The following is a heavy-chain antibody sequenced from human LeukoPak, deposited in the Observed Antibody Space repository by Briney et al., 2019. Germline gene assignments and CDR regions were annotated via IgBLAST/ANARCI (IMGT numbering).Heavy chain of an antibody. D-gene: IGHD1-1*01. CDR1: GFTFSNYW. CDR3: AKDLGLERPKYYFDY. J-gene: IGHJ4*02. Sequence: GSLRLSCAASGFTFSNYWMTWVRQAPGKGLEWVANIKETGSEKNYADSVKGRFTISRDNSKNTLYLQMNSLRAEDTAVYYCAKDLGLERPKYYFDYWGQGTLVTVSS. CDR2: IKETGSEK. V-gene: IGHV3-7*03.